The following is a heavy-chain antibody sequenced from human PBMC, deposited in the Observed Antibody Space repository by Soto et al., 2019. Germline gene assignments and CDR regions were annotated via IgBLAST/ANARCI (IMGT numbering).Heavy chain of an antibody. D-gene: IGHD3-22*01. CDR3: ALLPLYYYDSSGYYNPTANDY. J-gene: IGHJ4*02. Sequence: ASVKVSCKASGYTFTSYYMHWVRQAPGQGLEWMGIINPSGGSTSYAQKFQGRVTMTRDTSTSTVYMELSSLRSEDTAAYYCALLPLYYYDSSGYYNPTANDYWGQGTLVTVSS. CDR1: GYTFTSYY. V-gene: IGHV1-46*01. CDR2: INPSGGST.